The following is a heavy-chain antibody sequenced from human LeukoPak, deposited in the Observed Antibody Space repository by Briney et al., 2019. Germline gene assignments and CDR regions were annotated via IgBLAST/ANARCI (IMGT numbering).Heavy chain of an antibody. D-gene: IGHD6-19*01. CDR2: ISSSSSYI. Sequence: GGSLRLSCAASGFTFGSSHMNWVSQAPGKGLEWVSSISSSSSYIYYADSVKGRFTISRYNAKNSLYLQMNSLRAEDTAVYYCARGRKRSILAGSVDYWGQGTLVTVSS. CDR3: ARGRKRSILAGSVDY. J-gene: IGHJ4*02. V-gene: IGHV3-21*01. CDR1: GFTFGSSH.